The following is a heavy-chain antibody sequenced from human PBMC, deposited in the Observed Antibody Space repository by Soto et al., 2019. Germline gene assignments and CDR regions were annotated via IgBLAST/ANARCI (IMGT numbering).Heavy chain of an antibody. V-gene: IGHV4-34*01. Sequence: QVQLQQWGAGLLKPSETLSLTCAVYGGSFSGYYWSWIRQPPGKGLEWIGEINHSGSTNYNPSLKSRVTISVDTSKNQFSLKLSSVTAADTAVYYCARGYDSSGYPSDFDYWGQGILVTVSS. CDR1: GGSFSGYY. D-gene: IGHD3-22*01. CDR2: INHSGST. CDR3: ARGYDSSGYPSDFDY. J-gene: IGHJ4*02.